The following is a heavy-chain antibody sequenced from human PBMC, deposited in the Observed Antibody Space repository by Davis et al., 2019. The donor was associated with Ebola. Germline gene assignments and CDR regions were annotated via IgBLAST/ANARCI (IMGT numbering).Heavy chain of an antibody. D-gene: IGHD6-19*01. CDR1: GYSFTSYW. CDR3: ARRDASGWYYFDY. CDR2: IFPGDSDT. J-gene: IGHJ4*02. Sequence: GGSLRLSCKGSGYSFTSYWIVWVRQMPGKGLECMGIIFPGDSDTRYSPSFQGQVTISADKSITTAYLQWSSLKASDTAMFYCARRDASGWYYFDYWGQGTLVTVSS. V-gene: IGHV5-51*01.